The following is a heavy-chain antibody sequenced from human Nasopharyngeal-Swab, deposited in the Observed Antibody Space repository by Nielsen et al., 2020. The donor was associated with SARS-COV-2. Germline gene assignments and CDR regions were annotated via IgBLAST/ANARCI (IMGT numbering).Heavy chain of an antibody. V-gene: IGHV1-2*06. D-gene: IGHD2-21*02. CDR3: ARDYCGGDCFPDS. J-gene: IGHJ4*02. CDR2: INPYSGGT. Sequence: ASVKVSCKASGYTFTGYYIHWVRQAPGQGLERMGRINPYSGGTKYAQKFQGRVTMTRDTSISTAYMELSRLRSDDTAVYYCARDYCGGDCFPDSWGQGTLVTVSS. CDR1: GYTFTGYY.